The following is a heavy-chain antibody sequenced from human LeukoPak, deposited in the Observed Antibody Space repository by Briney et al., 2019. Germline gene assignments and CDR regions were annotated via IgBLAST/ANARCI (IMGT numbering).Heavy chain of an antibody. CDR1: GGPISSGDYY. J-gene: IGHJ3*02. V-gene: IGHV4-30-4*08. CDR3: AREKSLVVVPAAPDAFDI. Sequence: PSETLSLTCTVSGGPISSGDYYWSWIRQPPGKGLEWIGYIYYSGSTYYNPSLKSRVTISVDTSKNQFSLKLSSVTAADTAVYYCAREKSLVVVPAAPDAFDIWGQGTMVTVSS. D-gene: IGHD2-2*01. CDR2: IYYSGST.